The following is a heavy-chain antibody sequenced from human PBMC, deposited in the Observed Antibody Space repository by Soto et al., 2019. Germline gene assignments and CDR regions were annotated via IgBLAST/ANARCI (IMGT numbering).Heavy chain of an antibody. V-gene: IGHV1-18*01. CDR1: GYTFTSYG. Sequence: GASVKVSCKASGYTFTSYGISWVRQAPGQGLEWMGWISAYNGNTNYAQKLQGRVTMTTDTSTSTAYMELRSLRSDDTAVYYCATLAYSSSWYPDAFDIWGQGTMVTVSS. CDR2: ISAYNGNT. J-gene: IGHJ3*02. D-gene: IGHD6-13*01. CDR3: ATLAYSSSWYPDAFDI.